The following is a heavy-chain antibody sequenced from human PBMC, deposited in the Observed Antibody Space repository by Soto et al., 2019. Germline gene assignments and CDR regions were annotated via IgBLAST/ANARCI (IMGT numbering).Heavy chain of an antibody. D-gene: IGHD4-17*01. CDR2: IFSNDEK. CDR3: ARMSITCATVGRGAFDV. V-gene: IGHV2-26*01. CDR1: GFSLNNIRMG. J-gene: IGHJ3*01. Sequence: QVTLKESGPVLVKPTETLTLTCAVSGFSLNNIRMGVSWIRQPPGKAPEWLAQIFSNDEKSFRPSLKNRLTISRDTSRRQVVLTMPNMDPVDTATYYCARMSITCATVGRGAFDVWGQGTVVTVSS.